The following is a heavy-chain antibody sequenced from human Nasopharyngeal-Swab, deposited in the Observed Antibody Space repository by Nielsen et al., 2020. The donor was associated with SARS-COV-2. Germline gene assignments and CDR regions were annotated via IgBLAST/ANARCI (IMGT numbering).Heavy chain of an antibody. D-gene: IGHD6-19*01. Sequence: LETLSLTCTVSGGSISSSSYYWGWIRQPPGKGLEWIGSIYYSGSTYYNPSLKSRVTRSVDTSKNQFSLKLSSVTAADTAVYYCARHLSPASGGNAFDIWAKGQWSPSLQ. CDR1: GGSISSSSYY. CDR2: IYYSGST. V-gene: IGHV4-39*01. CDR3: ARHLSPASGGNAFDI. J-gene: IGHJ3*02.